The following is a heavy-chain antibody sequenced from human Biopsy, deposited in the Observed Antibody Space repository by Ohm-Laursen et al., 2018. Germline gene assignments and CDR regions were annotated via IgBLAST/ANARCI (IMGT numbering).Heavy chain of an antibody. D-gene: IGHD3-22*01. CDR2: VYYTGST. CDR3: ARDRGYYSDRTVPGYFDL. V-gene: IGHV4-59*01. J-gene: IGHJ2*01. CDR1: GDSISSDF. Sequence: SEILSLTCTVSGDSISSDFWSWIRQPPGKGLQWIGYVYYTGSTDYNPSLQSRVTISVDTSKNHFSLRLRSVTPADTAIYYCARDRGYYSDRTVPGYFDLWGRGTLVTVSS.